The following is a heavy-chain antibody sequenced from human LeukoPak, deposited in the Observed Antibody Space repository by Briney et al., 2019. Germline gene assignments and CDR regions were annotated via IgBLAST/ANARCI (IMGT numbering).Heavy chain of an antibody. D-gene: IGHD2-15*01. CDR3: AKRYCSGGSCYPLDY. V-gene: IGHV3-23*01. CDR1: GFSFTSYA. CDR2: ISGSGGST. J-gene: IGHJ4*02. Sequence: GGSLRLSRAASGFSFTSYAMSWVRQAPGKGLEWVSAISGSGGSTYYADSVKGRFTISRDNSKNTLYLQINSLRAEDTAVYYCAKRYCSGGSCYPLDYWGQGTLVTVSS.